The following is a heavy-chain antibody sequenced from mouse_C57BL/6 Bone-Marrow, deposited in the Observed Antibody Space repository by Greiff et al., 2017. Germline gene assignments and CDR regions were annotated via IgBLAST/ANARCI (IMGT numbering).Heavy chain of an antibody. CDR2: INPNNVGT. J-gene: IGHJ4*01. CDR3: ARRSIYDYDVDYAMDY. V-gene: IGHV1-18*01. Sequence: EVQLQQSGPELVKPGASVKIPCKASGYTFPDYNMDWVKQSHGKSLEWIGDINPNNVGTIYNQKFQGQATLPVDQSSSTAYMELRSLTSEDTAVYYCARRSIYDYDVDYAMDYWGQGTSVTVSS. D-gene: IGHD2-4*01. CDR1: GYTFPDYN.